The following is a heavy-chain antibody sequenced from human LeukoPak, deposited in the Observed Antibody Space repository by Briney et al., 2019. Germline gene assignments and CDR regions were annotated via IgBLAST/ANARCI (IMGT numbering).Heavy chain of an antibody. J-gene: IGHJ4*02. CDR3: ATLFGTVTTRQT. V-gene: IGHV3-21*01. CDR2: ISSSSSYI. D-gene: IGHD4-17*01. Sequence: GGSLRLSCAASGFTFSSYSMNWVRQAPGKGLEWVSSISSSSSYIYYADSVKGRFTISRDNAKNSLYLQMNSLRAEDTAVYYCATLFGTVTTRQTWGQGTLVTVSS. CDR1: GFTFSSYS.